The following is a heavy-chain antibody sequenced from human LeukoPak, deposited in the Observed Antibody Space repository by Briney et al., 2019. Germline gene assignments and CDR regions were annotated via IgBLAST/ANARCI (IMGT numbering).Heavy chain of an antibody. V-gene: IGHV4-59*12. J-gene: IGHJ4*02. CDR3: ARGSNWGDY. D-gene: IGHD7-27*01. CDR2: FSNSGTT. CDR1: GGSISDYY. Sequence: SETLSLTCTVSGGSISDYYWSWIRQPPGKGLEWIGYFSNSGTTNQNPPLKSRATMSVDTSKNQFSLKLSSVTAADTAVYYCARGSNWGDYWGQGALVTVSS.